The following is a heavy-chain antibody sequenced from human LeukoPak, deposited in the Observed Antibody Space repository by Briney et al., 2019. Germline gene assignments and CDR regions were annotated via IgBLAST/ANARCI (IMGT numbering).Heavy chain of an antibody. J-gene: IGHJ4*02. CDR1: GFTFSSYA. CDR3: ARGRCSSTSCLIDS. V-gene: IGHV3-30*04. Sequence: GGSLRLSCAASGFTFSSYAMHWVRQAPGKGLEWVTVISYDGINEYYADSVKGRITISRDNSKNTLFLQITSLRPEDTAVYYCARGRCSSTSCLIDSWGQGTLVTVSS. CDR2: ISYDGINE. D-gene: IGHD2-2*01.